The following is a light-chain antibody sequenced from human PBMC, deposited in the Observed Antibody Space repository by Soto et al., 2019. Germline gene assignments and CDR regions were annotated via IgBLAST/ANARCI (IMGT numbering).Light chain of an antibody. Sequence: EIVLTQSPGTLSLSPGERATLSCRASQSVSTTYLAWYQQKPGQAPSVLIYGTSSRATGIPDRFSGSGSGTDFPLTISRLEPEDFAVYYCQQFGSSPLTFGGGTKVEIK. CDR3: QQFGSSPLT. V-gene: IGKV3-20*01. J-gene: IGKJ4*01. CDR1: QSVSTTY. CDR2: GTS.